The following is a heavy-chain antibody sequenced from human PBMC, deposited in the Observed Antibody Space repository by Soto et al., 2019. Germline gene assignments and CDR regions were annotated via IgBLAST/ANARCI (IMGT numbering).Heavy chain of an antibody. CDR2: IFYSGST. V-gene: IGHV4-59*08. Sequence: SETLSLTCTVSSGSIRNYYWSWIRQPPGKGLEWIGYIFYSGSTNYNPSLKSRVTISRDTSQNQFSLMLTSVAAADTAVYYCAILQTAYAAVGYYFAYRAQGTPVTVSS. CDR3: AILQTAYAAVGYYFAY. J-gene: IGHJ1*01. CDR1: SGSIRNYY. D-gene: IGHD3-10*01.